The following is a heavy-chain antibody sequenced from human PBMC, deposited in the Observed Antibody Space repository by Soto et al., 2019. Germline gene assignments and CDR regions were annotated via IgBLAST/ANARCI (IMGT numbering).Heavy chain of an antibody. J-gene: IGHJ4*02. CDR2: IKQDGSEK. V-gene: IGHV3-7*01. D-gene: IGHD2-15*01. CDR1: GFTFSSYW. Sequence: EVQLVESGGGLVQPGGSLRLSCAASGFTFSSYWMSWVRQAPGKGLEWVANIKQDGSEKYYVDSVKGRFTISRDNAKNSLYLQMKSRRAEDTAVYYCAGDLRGGLGSCYGYWGQGTLVTVSS. CDR3: AGDLRGGLGSCYGY.